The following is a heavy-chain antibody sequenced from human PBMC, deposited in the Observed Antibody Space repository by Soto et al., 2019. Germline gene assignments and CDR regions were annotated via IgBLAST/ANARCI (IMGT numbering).Heavy chain of an antibody. D-gene: IGHD5-18*01. J-gene: IGHJ6*02. CDR1: GYTFSNYG. Sequence: QVQLVQSGAEVKKLGASVKVSCKASGYTFSNYGISWVRQGPGQGLEWMGWISGYNGNTHYEEKVQDRIKMTTDTSTSTTYLELRSLRSDDTAVYFCARDPGFGFGYSYAFAMDVWGQGTTVTVSS. V-gene: IGHV1-18*01. CDR2: ISGYNGNT. CDR3: ARDPGFGFGYSYAFAMDV.